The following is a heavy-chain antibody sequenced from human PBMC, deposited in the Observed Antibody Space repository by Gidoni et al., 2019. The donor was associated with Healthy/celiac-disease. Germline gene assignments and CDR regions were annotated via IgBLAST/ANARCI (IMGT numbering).Heavy chain of an antibody. D-gene: IGHD3-22*01. CDR1: VFTFSSYE. CDR2: ISSSGSTI. J-gene: IGHJ3*02. Sequence: EVQLVESGGGLVQPGGYLRLSCAASVFTFSSYEMNWVRQAPGKGLEWVSYISSSGSTIYYADSVKGRFTISRDNAKNSLYLQMNSLRAEDTAVYYCAREKGYDSSGYAGAFDIWGQGTMVTVSS. CDR3: AREKGYDSSGYAGAFDI. V-gene: IGHV3-48*03.